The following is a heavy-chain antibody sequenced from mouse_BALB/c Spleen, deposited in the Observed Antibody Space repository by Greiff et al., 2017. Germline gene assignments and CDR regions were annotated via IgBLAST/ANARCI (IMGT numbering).Heavy chain of an antibody. V-gene: IGHV5-6*01. CDR2: ISSGGSYT. CDR3: ARGGMITTWFAY. Sequence: EVQVVESGGDLVKPGGSLKLSCAASGFTFSSYGMSWVRQTPDKRLEWVATISSGGSYTYYPDSVKGRFTISRDNAKNTLYLQMSSLKSEDTAMYYCARGGMITTWFAYWGQGTLVTVSA. J-gene: IGHJ3*01. CDR1: GFTFSSYG. D-gene: IGHD2-4*01.